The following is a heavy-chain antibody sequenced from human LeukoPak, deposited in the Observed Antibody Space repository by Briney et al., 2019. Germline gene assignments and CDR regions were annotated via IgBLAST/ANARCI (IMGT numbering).Heavy chain of an antibody. J-gene: IGHJ6*03. CDR2: ISSSRDHI. V-gene: IGHV3-21*01. Sequence: GGSLRLSCAASGFTFSTYSMNWVRQAPGKGLEWVSSISSSRDHIYYADSVKGRFTTSRDNAENSLYLQMSSLRVEDTAVYYCATGGGWEPSSGVVTHIDVWGKGTTVTVSS. CDR3: ATGGGWEPSSGVVTHIDV. D-gene: IGHD3-3*01. CDR1: GFTFSTYS.